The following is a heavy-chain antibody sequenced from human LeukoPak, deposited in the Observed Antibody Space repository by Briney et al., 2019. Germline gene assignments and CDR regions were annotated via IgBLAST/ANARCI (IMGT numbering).Heavy chain of an antibody. CDR3: ARRSGVLDSRDSRYYFDH. J-gene: IGHJ4*02. CDR1: GVSSSSHY. Sequence: SENLSLTCIVSGVSSSSHYWSWIRQTPGKGLEYIGYIYYSGSTDYNPSLKSRVTISLDTSKNQFSLHLSSVTAADTAVYYCARRSGVLDSRDSRYYFDHWGQGTLVTVSS. V-gene: IGHV4-59*11. D-gene: IGHD3-22*01. CDR2: IYYSGST.